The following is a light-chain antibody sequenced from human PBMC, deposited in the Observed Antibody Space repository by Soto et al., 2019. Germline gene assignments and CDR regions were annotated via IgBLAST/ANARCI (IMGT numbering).Light chain of an antibody. CDR2: DAS. CDR3: QQDDKLPRT. CDR1: QDISNY. V-gene: IGKV1-33*01. Sequence: DIQMTQSPSSLSASVGDRVTITCQASQDISNYLNWYQQKPGKAPKLLIYDASNLETGVPSRFSGSGSVTDFTFTISSLQPEDIATYYCQQDDKLPRTFGQGTKVEIK. J-gene: IGKJ1*01.